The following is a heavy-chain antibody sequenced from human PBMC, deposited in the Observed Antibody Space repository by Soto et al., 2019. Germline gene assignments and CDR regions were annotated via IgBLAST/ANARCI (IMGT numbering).Heavy chain of an antibody. CDR3: ARDGHYYDSSGSLAFDI. CDR2: ISSSSSYI. V-gene: IGHV3-21*01. Sequence: VQLVESGGGLVKPGGSLRLSCAASGFTFSSYSMNWVRQAPGKGLEWVSSISSSSSYIYYADSVKGRVTISRENAKNTLYLQMNSLRAEDTAVYYCARDGHYYDSSGSLAFDIWGQGTMVTVSS. CDR1: GFTFSSYS. D-gene: IGHD3-22*01. J-gene: IGHJ3*02.